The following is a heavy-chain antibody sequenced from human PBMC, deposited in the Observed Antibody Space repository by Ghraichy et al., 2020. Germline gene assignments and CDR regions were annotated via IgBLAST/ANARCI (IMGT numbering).Heavy chain of an antibody. J-gene: IGHJ6*02. CDR1: GFPFSSYN. CDR3: ARASTVVRFYYYGGLDV. V-gene: IGHV3-48*02. Sequence: GGSLRLSCVGSGFPFSSYNMNWVRQSPGKGLEWVAYISYRSRSIFYADSVKGRFTISRDNAKNSLSLQMNSLRDEDTAVYYCARASTVVRFYYYGGLDVWGQGTTVIVSS. CDR2: ISYRSRSI. D-gene: IGHD4-23*01.